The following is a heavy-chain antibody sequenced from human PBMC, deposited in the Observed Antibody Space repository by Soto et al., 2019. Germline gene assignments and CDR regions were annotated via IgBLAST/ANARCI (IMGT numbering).Heavy chain of an antibody. V-gene: IGHV4-59*01. CDR2: IYYSGST. CDR1: GGSISSYY. D-gene: IGHD3-10*01. Sequence: PSETLSLTCTVSGGSISSYYWSWIRQPPGKGLEWIGYIYYSGSTNYNPSLKSRVTISVDTSKNQFSLKLSSVTAADTAVYYCARVWGGVFDIGGQGTMVTVSS. J-gene: IGHJ3*02. CDR3: ARVWGGVFDI.